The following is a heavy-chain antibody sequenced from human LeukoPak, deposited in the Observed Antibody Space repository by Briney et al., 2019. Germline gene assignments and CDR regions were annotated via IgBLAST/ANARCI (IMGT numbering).Heavy chain of an antibody. CDR2: ISGSGGTT. J-gene: IGHJ6*03. D-gene: IGHD1-14*01. Sequence: GSLRLSCAASGFTFSSYAMSWVRQAPGKGLEWVSGISGSGGTTYYADSVKGRFTISRDNSKNTLYLQMNSLRAEDTAVYYCAKNRGALNYMDVWGKGTTVTVSS. V-gene: IGHV3-23*01. CDR1: GFTFSSYA. CDR3: AKNRGALNYMDV.